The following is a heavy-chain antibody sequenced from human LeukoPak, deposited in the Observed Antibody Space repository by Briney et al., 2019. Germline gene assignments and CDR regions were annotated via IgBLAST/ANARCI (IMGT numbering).Heavy chain of an antibody. CDR2: IYNSGST. CDR1: GGSISSHY. V-gene: IGHV4-59*08. D-gene: IGHD3-16*01. J-gene: IGHJ3*01. Sequence: PSETLSLTCTVSGGSISSHYWSWIRQPPGKGLEWIGYIYNSGSTNYNPSLKSRVIISLDTSKNQFSLHLTSVTAADTAVYFCARDDYGVFDAFDVWGQGTVVTVSS. CDR3: ARDDYGVFDAFDV.